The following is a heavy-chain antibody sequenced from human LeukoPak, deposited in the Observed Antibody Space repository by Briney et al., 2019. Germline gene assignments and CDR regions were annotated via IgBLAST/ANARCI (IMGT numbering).Heavy chain of an antibody. CDR2: IYSGGST. V-gene: IGHV3-53*05. J-gene: IGHJ4*02. CDR1: GFTVSSNY. Sequence: PGGSLRLSCAASGFTVSSNYMSWVRQAPGKGLEWVSVIYSGGSTYYADSVKGRFTISRDNSKNTLYLQMNSLRAEDTAVYYCARGQGMTIFGVVITHQYYFDYWGQGTLVTVSS. CDR3: ARGQGMTIFGVVITHQYYFDY. D-gene: IGHD3-3*01.